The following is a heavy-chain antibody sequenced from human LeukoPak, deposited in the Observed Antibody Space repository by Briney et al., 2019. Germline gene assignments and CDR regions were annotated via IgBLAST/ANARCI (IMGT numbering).Heavy chain of an antibody. V-gene: IGHV3-21*01. CDR2: ISSSSSYI. CDR3: ARPRNTIFGVVTNYYYYMDV. D-gene: IGHD3-3*01. J-gene: IGHJ6*03. CDR1: GFTFSSYS. Sequence: PGGSLRLSCAASGFTFSSYSMNWVRQAPGKGLEWVSSISSSSSYIYYADSVKGRFTISRDNAKNSLYLQMNSLRAEDTAVYYCARPRNTIFGVVTNYYYYMDVWGKGTTVTVSS.